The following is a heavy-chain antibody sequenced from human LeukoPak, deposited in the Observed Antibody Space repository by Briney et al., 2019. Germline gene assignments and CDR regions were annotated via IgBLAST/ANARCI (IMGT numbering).Heavy chain of an antibody. CDR1: GVSISSSNSY. CDR3: AREADSSGYYPIRGAFDI. Sequence: SETLSLTCTVSGVSISSSNSYWGWIRQPPGKGLEWIGSIYYSGSTYYNPSLKSRVTISVDTSKNQFSLKLSSVTAADTAVYYCAREADSSGYYPIRGAFDIWGQGTMVTVSS. V-gene: IGHV4-39*02. CDR2: IYYSGST. J-gene: IGHJ3*02. D-gene: IGHD3-22*01.